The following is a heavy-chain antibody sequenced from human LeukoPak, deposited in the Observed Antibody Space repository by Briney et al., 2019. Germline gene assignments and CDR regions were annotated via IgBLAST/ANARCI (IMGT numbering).Heavy chain of an antibody. CDR3: ARGRFSYDNTGYSSFYY. CDR2: IDQDGNEK. J-gene: IGHJ4*02. CDR1: GVIFNQYW. V-gene: IGHV3-7*01. D-gene: IGHD3-22*01. Sequence: GGSLRLSCAASGVIFNQYWMSWVRQAPGRGLEWVANIDQDGNEKHYVDSVKGRFTISRDNARNSLYLQMNSLRAEDTAVYYCARGRFSYDNTGYSSFYYWGQGTLVTVSS.